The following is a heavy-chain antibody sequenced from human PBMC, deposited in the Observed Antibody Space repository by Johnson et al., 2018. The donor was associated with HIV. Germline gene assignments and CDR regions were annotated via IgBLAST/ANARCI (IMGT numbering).Heavy chain of an antibody. Sequence: EVQVVESGGGVVQSGGSLRLSCAASGFTVSNNYMTWVRQAPGKWLEWVSVIFSGGSTYYADSVKGRFTISRDNSKNTLHLQMNSLRVEDTAVYYCARACRDGYTCDAFDIWGQGTIVSVSS. CDR3: ARACRDGYTCDAFDI. CDR2: IFSGGST. CDR1: GFTVSNNY. J-gene: IGHJ3*02. D-gene: IGHD5-24*01. V-gene: IGHV3-66*01.